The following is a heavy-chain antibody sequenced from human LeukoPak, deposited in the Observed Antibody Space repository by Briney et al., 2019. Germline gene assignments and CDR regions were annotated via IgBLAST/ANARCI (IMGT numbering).Heavy chain of an antibody. CDR2: IYYSGST. V-gene: IGHV4-39*01. CDR1: GGSISSSSYY. J-gene: IGHJ4*02. Sequence: SETLSLTCTVSGGSISSSSYYWGWIRQPPGKGLEWIGSIYYSGSTYYNPSLKSRVTISVDTSKNQFSLKLSSVTAADTAVYYCARLTYYYDSSGDYWGQGTLVTVSS. CDR3: ARLTYYYDSSGDY. D-gene: IGHD3-22*01.